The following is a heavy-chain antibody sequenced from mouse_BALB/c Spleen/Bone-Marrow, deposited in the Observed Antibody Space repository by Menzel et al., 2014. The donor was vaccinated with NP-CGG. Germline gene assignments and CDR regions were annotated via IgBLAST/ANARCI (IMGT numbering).Heavy chain of an antibody. J-gene: IGHJ2*01. CDR1: GYSITSGYS. CDR3: ARLDGSKGFDY. Sequence: EVKLVESGPDLVKPSQSPSLTCTVTGYSITSGYSWHWIRQFPGNKLEWMAYIHNSGVTNFNPSLKSRISISRDTSKNQFFLQLNSVTTEDTATYYCARLDGSKGFDYWGQGTTLTVSS. V-gene: IGHV3-1*02. CDR2: IHNSGVT. D-gene: IGHD1-1*01.